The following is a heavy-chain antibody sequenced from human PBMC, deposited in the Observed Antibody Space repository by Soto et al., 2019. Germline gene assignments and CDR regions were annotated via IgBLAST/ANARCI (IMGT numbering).Heavy chain of an antibody. Sequence: ASVKVSCKASGYTFTSYTVSWVRQAPGQGLEWVGWIGPSSGNTDSARNLQGRVTMATDTSTSTAYMELRSLRSDDTAVYYCARDTGNFFDYWGQGTLVTVSS. J-gene: IGHJ4*02. CDR3: ARDTGNFFDY. CDR2: IGPSSGNT. V-gene: IGHV1-18*01. CDR1: GYTFTSYT.